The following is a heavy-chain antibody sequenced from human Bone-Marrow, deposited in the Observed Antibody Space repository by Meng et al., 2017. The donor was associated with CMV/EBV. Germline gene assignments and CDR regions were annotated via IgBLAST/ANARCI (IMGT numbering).Heavy chain of an antibody. CDR3: ARGVDYYDSSGYYY. V-gene: IGHV4-34*01. CDR2: INHSGST. D-gene: IGHD3-22*01. J-gene: IGHJ4*02. CDR1: GGSFSGYY. Sequence: VQLQQWGAGLLKPSETLSLTCAGYGGSFSGYYWSWIRQPPGKGLEWIGEINHSGSTNYNPSLKSRVTISVDTSKNQFSLKLSSVTAADTAVYYCARGVDYYDSSGYYYWGQGTLVTVSS.